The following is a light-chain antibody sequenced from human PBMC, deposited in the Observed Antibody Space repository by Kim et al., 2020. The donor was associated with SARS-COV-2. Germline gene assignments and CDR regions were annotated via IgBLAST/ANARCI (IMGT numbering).Light chain of an antibody. Sequence: QGKTARITCGGNNIGSKSVHWYQQKPGQAPVLVIYYDSDRPSGIPERFSGSNSGNTATLTISRVEAGDEADYYCQVWDSSSDHVVFGGGTKLTVL. V-gene: IGLV3-21*04. CDR1: NIGSKS. CDR2: YDS. CDR3: QVWDSSSDHVV. J-gene: IGLJ2*01.